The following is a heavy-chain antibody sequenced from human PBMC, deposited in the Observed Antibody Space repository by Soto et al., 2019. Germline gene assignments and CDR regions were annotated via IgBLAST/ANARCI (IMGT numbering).Heavy chain of an antibody. Sequence: VQLVESGGGVVQPGRSLRLSCAGSGFTFSNYGLHWVRQAPGKGLEWVANIKEDGSEAYYVDSVKGRFTISRDNAKNSLYLDMNSLRGEDTAVYYCARDWGAPGRGSALGYYYHFGMDVWGQGTTVTVPS. CDR1: GFTFSNYG. J-gene: IGHJ6*02. V-gene: IGHV3-7*03. CDR2: IKEDGSEA. CDR3: ARDWGAPGRGSALGYYYHFGMDV. D-gene: IGHD3-16*01.